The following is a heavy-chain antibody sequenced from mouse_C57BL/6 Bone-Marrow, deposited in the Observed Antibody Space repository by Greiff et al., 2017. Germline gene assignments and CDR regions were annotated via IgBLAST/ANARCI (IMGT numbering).Heavy chain of an antibody. D-gene: IGHD2-2*01. CDR1: GYTFTSYW. J-gene: IGHJ4*01. CDR3: ASDGYDDYAMDY. CDR2: IDPSDSYT. V-gene: IGHV1-69*01. Sequence: QVQLQQPGAELVMPGASVKLSCKASGYTFTSYWMHWVKQRPGQGLEWIGEIDPSDSYTNYNQKFKGKATLTVDKSSSTAYMQLRSRTSEDSAVDYCASDGYDDYAMDYWGQGTSVTVSS.